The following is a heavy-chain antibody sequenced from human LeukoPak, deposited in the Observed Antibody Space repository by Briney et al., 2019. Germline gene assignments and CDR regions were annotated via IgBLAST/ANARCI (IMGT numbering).Heavy chain of an antibody. J-gene: IGHJ6*03. CDR3: AKVYNYFYYMDF. CDR2: IRYDGNDK. V-gene: IGHV3-30*02. CDR1: GFTFSSYG. Sequence: GGSLRLSCAASGFTFSSYGMHWVRQAPGKGLEWVTFIRYDGNDKYYADCVKGRFTISRENSKNTLYLQMNSLGVEDTAVYHCAKVYNYFYYMDFWGKGTTVTVSS. D-gene: IGHD2-2*02.